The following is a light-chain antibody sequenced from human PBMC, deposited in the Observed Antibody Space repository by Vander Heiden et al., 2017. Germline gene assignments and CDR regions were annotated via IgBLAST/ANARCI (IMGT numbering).Light chain of an antibody. Sequence: SYDLTQPLSVSVAPGQTARIACGGDTIGTKGVHWYHQRPGQAPVLVIYRDTNRPSGIPERFSGSNSGNTATLTISGSQAGDEGDYFCQVWDRNAVVFGGGTKLTVL. V-gene: IGLV3-9*01. J-gene: IGLJ3*02. CDR1: TIGTKG. CDR2: RDT. CDR3: QVWDRNAVV.